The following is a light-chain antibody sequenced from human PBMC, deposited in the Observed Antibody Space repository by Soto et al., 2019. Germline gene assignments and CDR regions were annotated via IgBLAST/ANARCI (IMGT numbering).Light chain of an antibody. CDR2: EVT. J-gene: IGLJ3*02. Sequence: QSALTQPASVSGSPGQSITISCTGTSSDVGIYYVSWYQQHPGKAPQLMIYEVTNRPSGVSNRFSGSKSGNTASLTISGLQAEDEADYYCSSYTSSSTWVFGGGTKVTVL. CDR3: SSYTSSSTWV. CDR1: SSDVGIYY. V-gene: IGLV2-14*01.